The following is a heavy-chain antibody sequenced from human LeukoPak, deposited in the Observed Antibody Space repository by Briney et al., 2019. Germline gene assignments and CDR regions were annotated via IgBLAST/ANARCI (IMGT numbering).Heavy chain of an antibody. CDR1: GFTFSSYS. D-gene: IGHD1-26*01. CDR2: ISSSSSYI. V-gene: IGHV3-21*01. CDR3: ARDIPEVYSGSLSYFDY. Sequence: PGGSLRLSCAASGFTFSSYSMNWVRQAPGKGLEWVSSISSSSSYIYYADSVKGRFTISRDNAKNSLYLQMNSLRAEDTAVYYCARDIPEVYSGSLSYFDYWGQGTLVTVSS. J-gene: IGHJ4*02.